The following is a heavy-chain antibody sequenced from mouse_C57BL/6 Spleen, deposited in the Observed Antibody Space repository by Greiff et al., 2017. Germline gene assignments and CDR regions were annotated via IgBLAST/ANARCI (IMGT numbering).Heavy chain of an antibody. D-gene: IGHD2-5*01. J-gene: IGHJ3*01. V-gene: IGHV5-6*02. CDR1: GFTFSSYG. Sequence: EVMLVESGGDLVKPGGSLKLSCAASGFTFSSYGMSWVRQTPDKRLEWVATISSGGSYTYYPDSVKGRFTISRDNAKNTLYLQMSSLKSEDTAMYYCARRDSNYSAWFAYWGQGTLVTVSA. CDR3: ARRDSNYSAWFAY. CDR2: ISSGGSYT.